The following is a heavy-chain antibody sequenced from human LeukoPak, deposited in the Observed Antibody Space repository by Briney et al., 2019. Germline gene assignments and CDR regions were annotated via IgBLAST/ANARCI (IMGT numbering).Heavy chain of an antibody. J-gene: IGHJ4*02. CDR2: IYTSGST. D-gene: IGHD6-19*01. CDR1: GGSISSYF. Sequence: PSETLSHTCTVSGGSISSYFWSWIRQPAGKGLEWIGRIYTSGSTNYNPSLKSRVTISVDKSKNQFSLKLKFMTAADTAVYYCARDHYTFNPRPGGWYGDFDYWGQGTLVTVSS. V-gene: IGHV4-4*07. CDR3: ARDHYTFNPRPGGWYGDFDY.